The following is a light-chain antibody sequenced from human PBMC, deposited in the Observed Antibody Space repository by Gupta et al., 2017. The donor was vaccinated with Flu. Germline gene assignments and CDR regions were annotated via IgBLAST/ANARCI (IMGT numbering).Light chain of an antibody. V-gene: IGKV2-30*01. CDR2: QVS. CDR3: MQGAHWPWA. Sequence: DVVMTQSPLSLPVTLGQPAYISCRSSQGLVYSDGNTYLHWFQQRPGKSPRRLIYQVSYRDSGVPERFSGSGSGTDFTLKISRVEAEDIGIYFWMQGAHWPWAFGQGTTVEIK. CDR1: QGLVYSDGNTY. J-gene: IGKJ1*01.